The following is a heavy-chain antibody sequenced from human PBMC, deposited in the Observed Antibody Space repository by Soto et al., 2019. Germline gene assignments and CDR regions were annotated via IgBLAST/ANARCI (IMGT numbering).Heavy chain of an antibody. Sequence: QVQLVQSGAEVMKPGASVKVSCKASGFTFTTYFMHWLRQAPGQGLEWMGIISPSGDATTYAEKFQGRVTVTKDKSTTTLYMELSSLRSEDTAVYYCARDWRYSSGLDYWGQGTLVTVSS. CDR2: ISPSGDAT. CDR1: GFTFTTYF. CDR3: ARDWRYSSGLDY. D-gene: IGHD6-19*01. J-gene: IGHJ4*02. V-gene: IGHV1-46*01.